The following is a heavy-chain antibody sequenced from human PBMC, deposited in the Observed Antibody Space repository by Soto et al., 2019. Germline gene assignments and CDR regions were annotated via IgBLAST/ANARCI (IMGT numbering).Heavy chain of an antibody. CDR2: ISISNFI. Sequence: GGSLRLSWAASGFTFSNYNINWVRQAPGKGLEWISSISISNFIYYADSVKGRFTISRDNAKNSLYLQMNSLRVADTAVYYCATPWALTGSDYWGQGARVTVSS. D-gene: IGHD7-27*01. CDR3: ATPWALTGSDY. J-gene: IGHJ4*02. V-gene: IGHV3-21*01. CDR1: GFTFSNYN.